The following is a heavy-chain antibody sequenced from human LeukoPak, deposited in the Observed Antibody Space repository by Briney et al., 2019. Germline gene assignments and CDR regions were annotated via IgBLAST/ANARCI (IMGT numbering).Heavy chain of an antibody. CDR3: VRGGAATFDP. CDR1: GFTFSSHW. V-gene: IGHV3-74*03. Sequence: GGSLRLSCAASGFTFSSHWMHWVRQVPGKGLVWVSRINNEGTSTTYADSVKGRFTISRDNAKNTLYLQMNSLRAEDTAVYYCVRGGAATFDPWGQGTLVTVSS. D-gene: IGHD4/OR15-4a*01. J-gene: IGHJ5*02. CDR2: INNEGTST.